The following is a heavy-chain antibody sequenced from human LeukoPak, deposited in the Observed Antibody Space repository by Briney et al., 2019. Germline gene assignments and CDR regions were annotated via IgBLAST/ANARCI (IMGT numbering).Heavy chain of an antibody. CDR2: INHSGST. D-gene: IGHD2-2*02. Sequence: SETLSLTCAVYGGSFSGYYWSWIRQPPGKGLEWIGEINHSGSTNYNPSLKSRVTISVDTSKNQFFLKLSSVTAADTAVYYCARGGYCSSTSCYKNGMDVWGKGTTVTVSS. CDR3: ARGGYCSSTSCYKNGMDV. V-gene: IGHV4-34*01. J-gene: IGHJ6*04. CDR1: GGSFSGYY.